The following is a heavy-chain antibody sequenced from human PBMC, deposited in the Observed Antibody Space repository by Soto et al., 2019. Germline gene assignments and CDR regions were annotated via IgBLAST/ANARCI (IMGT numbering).Heavy chain of an antibody. D-gene: IGHD2-2*01. CDR2: VYYSGST. J-gene: IGHJ5*02. Sequence: PSETLSLTCTVSGGSISSGDYYWSWIRQPPGKGLEWIGYVYYSGSTYYNPSLKSRVTISVDTSKNQFSLKLSSVTAADTAVYYCASWGYCSSTSCYAWGQGTLVTSPQ. CDR3: ASWGYCSSTSCYA. V-gene: IGHV4-30-4*01. CDR1: GGSISSGDYY.